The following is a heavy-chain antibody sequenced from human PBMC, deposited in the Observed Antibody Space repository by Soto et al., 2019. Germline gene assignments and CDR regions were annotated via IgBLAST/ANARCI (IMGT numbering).Heavy chain of an antibody. CDR2: ISYGGST. V-gene: IGHV4-31*03. J-gene: IGHJ4*02. Sequence: QVQLQESGPGLVKPSQTLSLTCTVSGGSINSGSYCWSWIRQHPGKGLDWIGCISYGGSTSYNPSLKSRVTISGDTSKNQFSLKLSSVTDADTAVYYCSRGILVWGQGTLITVSS. CDR3: SRGILV. D-gene: IGHD5-18*01. CDR1: GGSINSGSYC.